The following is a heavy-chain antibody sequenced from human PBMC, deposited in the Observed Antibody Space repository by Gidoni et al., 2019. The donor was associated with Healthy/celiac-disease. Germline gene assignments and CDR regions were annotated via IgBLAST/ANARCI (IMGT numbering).Heavy chain of an antibody. CDR3: ARDRSGYSSGRSFDY. V-gene: IGHV4-39*07. J-gene: IGHJ4*02. D-gene: IGHD6-19*01. CDR2: IYYSGST. Sequence: QLQLQESGPGLVKPSETLSLTCTVSGGSIRSSSYYWGWIRQPPGKGLEWIGSIYYSGSTYYNPSLKSRVTISVDTSKNQFSLKLSSVTAADTAVYYCARDRSGYSSGRSFDYWGQGTLVTVSS. CDR1: GGSIRSSSYY.